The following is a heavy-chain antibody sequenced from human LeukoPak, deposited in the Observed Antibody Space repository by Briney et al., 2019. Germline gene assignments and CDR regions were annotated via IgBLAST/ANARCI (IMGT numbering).Heavy chain of an antibody. Sequence: ASVKVSCTSSGYTFTGYYIHWVRQAPGQGLEWMAWINPNSGDTNYAQKFQGRVTMTRDTSTSTVYMELSSLGSEDTAVYYCASGDFWSDGPGMDVWGQGTTVTVSS. CDR1: GYTFTGYY. CDR3: ASGDFWSDGPGMDV. D-gene: IGHD3-3*01. CDR2: INPNSGDT. V-gene: IGHV1-2*02. J-gene: IGHJ6*02.